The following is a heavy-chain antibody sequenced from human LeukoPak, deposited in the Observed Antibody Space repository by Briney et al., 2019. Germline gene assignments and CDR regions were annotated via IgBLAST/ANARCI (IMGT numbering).Heavy chain of an antibody. Sequence: PGGSLRLSCAASGFTFGSYSMNWVRHAPGKGLEWVSSISSSSSYIFYADSVKGRFTISRDNAKNSLYLQMNSLRAEDTAVYYCGGGRASSGYSIDYWGQGTLVSVSS. D-gene: IGHD3-22*01. CDR1: GFTFGSYS. V-gene: IGHV3-21*01. CDR2: ISSSSSYI. CDR3: GGGRASSGYSIDY. J-gene: IGHJ4*02.